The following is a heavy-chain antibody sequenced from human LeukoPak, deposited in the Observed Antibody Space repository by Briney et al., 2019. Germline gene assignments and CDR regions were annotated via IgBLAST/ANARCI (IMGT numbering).Heavy chain of an antibody. D-gene: IGHD3-10*01. V-gene: IGHV4-59*01. J-gene: IGHJ4*02. Sequence: SETLSLTCTVSGGSISGYYWSWIRQPPEKGLEWIGFIYYSGSTRYNSSLKSRVTISVGTSQNQISLKLSSVTAADTAVYYCARYGNLDRSGSYDYWGQGTLVTVSS. CDR1: GGSISGYY. CDR2: IYYSGST. CDR3: ARYGNLDRSGSYDY.